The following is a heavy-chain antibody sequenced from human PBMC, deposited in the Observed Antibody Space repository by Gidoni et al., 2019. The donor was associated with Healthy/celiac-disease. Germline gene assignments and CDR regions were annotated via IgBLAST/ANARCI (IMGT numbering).Heavy chain of an antibody. Sequence: EVQLVESGGGLVKPGGSLRLSCAASGFTFSSYSMNWVRQAPGKGLEWVSSISSSSSYIYYADSVKGRFTISRDNAKNSLYLQMNSLRAEDTAVYYCARVGGVLYGGNVDYWGQGTLVTVSS. J-gene: IGHJ4*02. D-gene: IGHD3-16*01. V-gene: IGHV3-21*01. CDR2: ISSSSSYI. CDR1: GFTFSSYS. CDR3: ARVGGVLYGGNVDY.